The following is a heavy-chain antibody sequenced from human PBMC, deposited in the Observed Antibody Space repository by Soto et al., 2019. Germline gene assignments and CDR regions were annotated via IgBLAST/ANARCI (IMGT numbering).Heavy chain of an antibody. Sequence: EVQLLESGGGLVQPGGSLRLSCVASGFNFNFYAMSWVRRAPGKGLEWVSAISGSGSGTFYSDSVKGRFTISRDNAKNTLFLEVNSLRPEDAAVYYCAKDRIQDCTSSSCYRGGDSWGQGTLVTVSS. CDR1: GFNFNFYA. CDR3: AKDRIQDCTSSSCYRGGDS. J-gene: IGHJ4*02. V-gene: IGHV3-23*01. CDR2: ISGSGSGT. D-gene: IGHD2-2*01.